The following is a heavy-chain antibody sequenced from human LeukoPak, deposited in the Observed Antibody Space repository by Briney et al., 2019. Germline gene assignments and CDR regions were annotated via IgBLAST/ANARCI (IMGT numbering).Heavy chain of an antibody. V-gene: IGHV3-48*01. J-gene: IGHJ4*02. D-gene: IGHD4-23*01. CDR3: AKFRDTVVTPFDY. CDR2: ISSSSSTI. Sequence: GGSLRLSCAASGFTFSSYSMNWVRQAPGKGLEWVSYISSSSSTIYYADSVKGRFTISRDNAKNSLYLQMNSLRAEDTAVYYCAKFRDTVVTPFDYWGQGTLVTVSS. CDR1: GFTFSSYS.